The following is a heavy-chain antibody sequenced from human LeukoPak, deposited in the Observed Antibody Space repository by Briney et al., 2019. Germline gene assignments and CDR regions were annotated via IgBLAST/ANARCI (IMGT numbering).Heavy chain of an antibody. Sequence: GASVKVSCKASVYTFTSYGISWVRQAPGQGLEWMGWISAYNGNTNYAQKLQGRVTMTTDTSTSTAYMELRSLRSDDTAVYYCARDPGNYLTNLTGPYYYYGMDVWGQGTTVTVSS. D-gene: IGHD4-11*01. CDR1: VYTFTSYG. CDR3: ARDPGNYLTNLTGPYYYYGMDV. V-gene: IGHV1-18*01. CDR2: ISAYNGNT. J-gene: IGHJ6*02.